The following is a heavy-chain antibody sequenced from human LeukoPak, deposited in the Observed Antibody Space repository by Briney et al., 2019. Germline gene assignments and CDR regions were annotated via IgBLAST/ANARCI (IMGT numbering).Heavy chain of an antibody. CDR2: IIPIFGTA. CDR3: ETESSTSSS. CDR1: GGTFSSYA. Sequence: SVKVSCKASGGTFSSYAISWVRQAPGQGLEWMGGIIPIFGTANYAQKFQGRVTMTRNTSISTAYMELSSLRSEDTGVYYCETESSTSSSWGQGTLVTVSS. D-gene: IGHD2-2*01. J-gene: IGHJ5*02. V-gene: IGHV1-69*05.